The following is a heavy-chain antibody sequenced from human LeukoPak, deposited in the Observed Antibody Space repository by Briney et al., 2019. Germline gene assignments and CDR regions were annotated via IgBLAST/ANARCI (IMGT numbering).Heavy chain of an antibody. V-gene: IGHV3-23*01. J-gene: IGHJ3*02. D-gene: IGHD5-24*01. CDR1: GFTFSSYG. CDR3: AKDSGPWQPDASDI. Sequence: GGSLRLSCAASGFTFSSYGMSWVRQAPGKGLEWVSGVSGSGGSTYYADSVKGRFTISRDKSKNTLYLQMNSLRAEDTAVYYCAKDSGPWQPDASDIWGQGTMVTVSS. CDR2: VSGSGGST.